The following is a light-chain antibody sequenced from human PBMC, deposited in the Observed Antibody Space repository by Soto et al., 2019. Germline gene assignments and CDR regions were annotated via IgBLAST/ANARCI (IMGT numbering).Light chain of an antibody. J-gene: IGLJ1*01. CDR2: GVS. CDR1: ITDIGAYNY. Sequence: QSALTQPASVSGSPGQSITISCTGTITDIGAYNYVSWYQQHPGKAPKLLIYGVSSRPSGVSNRFSGSKSANAAYLTISGLQADDEAEYYCSSYTSSITPYVFGTGTKVTVL. CDR3: SSYTSSITPYV. V-gene: IGLV2-14*01.